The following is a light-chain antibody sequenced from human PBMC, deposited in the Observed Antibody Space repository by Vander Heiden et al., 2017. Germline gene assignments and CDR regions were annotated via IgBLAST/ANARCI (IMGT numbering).Light chain of an antibody. CDR3: RQDNSDSRT. V-gene: IGKV1-5*03. J-gene: IGKJ1*01. CDR1: QSISSW. CDR2: KAS. Sequence: DIQMTQFPSTLSASVGDRVTITCRASQSISSWLAWYQQKPGKAPKLLIYKASSLESGVPSRFSGSGSGTEFTLSISSLQPDDFATSSFRQDNSDSRTFGQGTKVEIK.